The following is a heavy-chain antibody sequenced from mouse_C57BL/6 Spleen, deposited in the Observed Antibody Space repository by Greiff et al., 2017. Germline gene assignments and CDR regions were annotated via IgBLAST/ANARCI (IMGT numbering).Heavy chain of an antibody. J-gene: IGHJ3*01. D-gene: IGHD1-1*01. CDR3: ARQDGSSSFAY. Sequence: EVMLVEPGGGLVKPGGSLKLSCAASGSTFSSYTMPWVPQTPGKRLEWVATIRGGGGNTYYPDSVKGRSTISRDNAKNTLYVQMSSLRCEDTALYDCARQDGSSSFAYWGQGTLVTVSA. CDR1: GSTFSSYT. CDR2: IRGGGGNT. V-gene: IGHV5-9*01.